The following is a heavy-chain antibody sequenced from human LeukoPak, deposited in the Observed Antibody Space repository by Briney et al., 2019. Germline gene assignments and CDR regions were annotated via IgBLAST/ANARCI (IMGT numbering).Heavy chain of an antibody. CDR3: ARQITMDQYYFDY. Sequence: GASVTVSCKASGYTFTSYCMHWVRQAPGQGLEWMGIINPSGGSTSYAQKFQGRVTMTRDTSTSTVYMELSSLRSEDTAVYYCARQITMDQYYFDYWGQGTLVTVSS. CDR1: GYTFTSYC. CDR2: INPSGGST. J-gene: IGHJ4*02. V-gene: IGHV1-46*01. D-gene: IGHD3-10*01.